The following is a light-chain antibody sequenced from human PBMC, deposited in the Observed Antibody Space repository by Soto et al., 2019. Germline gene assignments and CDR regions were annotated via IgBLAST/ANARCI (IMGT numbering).Light chain of an antibody. V-gene: IGKV3-15*01. CDR1: QSVSSN. J-gene: IGKJ2*01. Sequence: EIVMTQSPATLSVSPGERATLSCRASQSVSSNLAWYQQRPGQAPRLLIYGASTRDTGIPARFSGSGSGTEFTLNIRSLQSEDFAVYYCQQYNNWPLYTFGQGTKLEIK. CDR2: GAS. CDR3: QQYNNWPLYT.